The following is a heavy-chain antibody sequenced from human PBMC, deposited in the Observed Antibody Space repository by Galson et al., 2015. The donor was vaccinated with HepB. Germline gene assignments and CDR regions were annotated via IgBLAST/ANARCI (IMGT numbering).Heavy chain of an antibody. CDR2: IYWDDDK. CDR3: ARTNPGDCSSTSCHGPYNWFDP. V-gene: IGHV2-5*02. Sequence: PALVKPTQTLTLTCTFSGFSLSTSGVGVGWIRQPPGKALEWLALIYWDDDKRYSPSLKSRLTITKDTSKNQVVLTMTNMDPVDTATYYCARTNPGDCSSTSCHGPYNWFDPWGQGTLVTVSS. CDR1: GFSLSTSGVG. J-gene: IGHJ5*02. D-gene: IGHD2-2*01.